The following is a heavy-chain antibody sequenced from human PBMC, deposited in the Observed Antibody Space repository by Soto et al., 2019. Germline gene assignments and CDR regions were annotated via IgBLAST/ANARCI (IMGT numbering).Heavy chain of an antibody. Sequence: GGSLRLSCAVSGFTFSSYWMTWVRQAPGKGLEWVASISPNERDRVYVDSVKCRFTISRDNDKSSLFLTMDSLRGEDTAVYYCTRDRNWSPHWGQGTLVTVSS. CDR3: TRDRNWSPH. V-gene: IGHV3-7*01. J-gene: IGHJ4*02. CDR1: GFTFSSYW. CDR2: ISPNERDR.